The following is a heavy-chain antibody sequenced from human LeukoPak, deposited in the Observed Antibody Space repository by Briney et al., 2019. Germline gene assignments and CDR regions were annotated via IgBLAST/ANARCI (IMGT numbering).Heavy chain of an antibody. V-gene: IGHV4-59*01. CDR1: GGSISPYY. CDR2: MYYSGGT. CDR3: ARRAAAVGTYYMDV. Sequence: ASEPLSLTCTLSGGSISPYYWNCIRHPPGKGRECIGYMYYSGGTNYNASLKSRVPISVDTSQNQFSVRLSSMTAADTAVYYCARRAAAVGTYYMDVWGKGTTVTVSS. D-gene: IGHD6-13*01. J-gene: IGHJ6*03.